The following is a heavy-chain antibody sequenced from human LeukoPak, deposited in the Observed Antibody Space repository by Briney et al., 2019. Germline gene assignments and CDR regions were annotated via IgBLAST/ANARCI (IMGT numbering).Heavy chain of an antibody. CDR2: IYYSGST. D-gene: IGHD2-2*01. V-gene: IGHV4-39*01. Sequence: SETLSLTCTVSGGSISSSSYYWGWIRQPPGKGLEWIGSIYYSGSTYYNPPLKSRVTISVDTSKNQFSLKLSSVTAADTAVYYCARYPNAFDIWGQGTMVTVSS. J-gene: IGHJ3*02. CDR3: ARYPNAFDI. CDR1: GGSISSSSYY.